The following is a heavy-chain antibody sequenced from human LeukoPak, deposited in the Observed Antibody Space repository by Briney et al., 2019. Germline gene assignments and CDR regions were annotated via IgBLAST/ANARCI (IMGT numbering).Heavy chain of an antibody. CDR2: ISSSSSTI. CDR1: GFTFSSYR. J-gene: IGHJ4*02. D-gene: IGHD1-26*01. CDR3: ARASLYSGSQNFDY. Sequence: PGGSLRLSCAASGFTFSSYRMNWVRQAPGKGLEWVSYISSSSSTIYYADSVKGRFTTSRGNAKSSLYLQLNSLRAEDTAVYYCARASLYSGSQNFDYWGQGTLVTVSS. V-gene: IGHV3-48*01.